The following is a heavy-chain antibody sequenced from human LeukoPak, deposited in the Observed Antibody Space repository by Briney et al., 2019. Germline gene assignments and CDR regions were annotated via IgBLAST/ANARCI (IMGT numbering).Heavy chain of an antibody. V-gene: IGHV3-23*01. D-gene: IGHD3-3*01. J-gene: IGHJ4*02. CDR3: AKAPPKGYDFWSGYSHFDY. Sequence: PGGSLRLSCAASGFTFSSYAMSWVRQAPGKGLEWVSAISGSGGSTYYADSVKGRSTISRDNSKNTLYLQMNSLRAEDTAVYYCAKAPPKGYDFWSGYSHFDYWGQGTLVTVSS. CDR2: ISGSGGST. CDR1: GFTFSSYA.